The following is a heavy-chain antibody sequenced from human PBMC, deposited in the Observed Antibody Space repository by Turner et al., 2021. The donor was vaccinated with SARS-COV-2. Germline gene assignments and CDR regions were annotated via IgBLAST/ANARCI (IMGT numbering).Heavy chain of an antibody. CDR3: ARDDSSGYYSGAFDI. CDR2: IIPILGIA. Sequence: QVQLVQSGAEVKTPGSSVKVSCKASGGTFSSYSISWVRQAPGQGLEWMGRIIPILGIANYAQRFQGRVTITADKSTSTAYMELSSLRSEDTAVYYCARDDSSGYYSGAFDIWGQGTMVTVSS. D-gene: IGHD3-22*01. V-gene: IGHV1-69*08. CDR1: GGTFSSYS. J-gene: IGHJ3*02.